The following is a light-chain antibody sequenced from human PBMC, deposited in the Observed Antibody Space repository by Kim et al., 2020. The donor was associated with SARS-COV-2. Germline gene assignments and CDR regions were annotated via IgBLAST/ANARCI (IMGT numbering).Light chain of an antibody. CDR2: DVS. V-gene: IGLV2-14*03. CDR3: SSYTSSSTLVL. J-gene: IGLJ2*01. Sequence: QSALTQPASVSGSPGQSIAISCTGISSDVGGYKYVSWYQQHPGKAPKLMIYDVSNRPSGVSNRFSASKSGNTASLTISGLQAEDEAFYYCSSYTSSSTLVLFGGGTKLTVL. CDR1: SSDVGGYKY.